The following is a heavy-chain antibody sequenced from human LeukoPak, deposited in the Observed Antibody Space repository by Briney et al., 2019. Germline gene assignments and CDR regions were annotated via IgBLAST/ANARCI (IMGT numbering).Heavy chain of an antibody. Sequence: GESLKISCKGSGYSFTSYWIGWVRQMPGKGLEWMGIIYPGDSDTRYSPSFQGQVTISADKSISTAYLQWSSLKASDTAMYYCVRARSDFWSGYSGKAFDIWGQGTMVTVSS. CDR2: IYPGDSDT. V-gene: IGHV5-51*01. CDR1: GYSFTSYW. D-gene: IGHD3-3*01. J-gene: IGHJ3*02. CDR3: VRARSDFWSGYSGKAFDI.